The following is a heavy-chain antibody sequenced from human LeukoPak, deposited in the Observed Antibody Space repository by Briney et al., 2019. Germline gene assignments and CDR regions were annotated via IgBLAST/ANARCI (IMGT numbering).Heavy chain of an antibody. CDR3: AKVHQDIVVVPAAADYFDY. D-gene: IGHD2-2*01. CDR1: RFTFSSYA. CDR2: LSGSGGLT. V-gene: IGHV3-23*01. Sequence: PGGSLRLSCAASRFTFSSYAMGWVREAPGKGLEWVSRLSGSGGLTYYADSVKGRFTISRDNSRDTLYLQMNSLRAEDTAVYYCAKVHQDIVVVPAAADYFDYWGQGTLVTVSS. J-gene: IGHJ4*02.